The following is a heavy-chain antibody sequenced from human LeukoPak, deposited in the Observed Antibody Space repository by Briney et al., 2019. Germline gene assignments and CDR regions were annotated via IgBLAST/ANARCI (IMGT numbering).Heavy chain of an antibody. J-gene: IGHJ4*02. CDR2: ISSSSSYI. CDR1: GFTFSSYS. CDR3: ARNRGGDYGPFDY. Sequence: AGSLSLSCAASGFTFSSYSMNCVRQPPGMGLEWVSSISSSSSYIYYGDSVKDRLITSRDNAKNALYLQMNSLRAEDTAVYYCARNRGGDYGPFDYWGQGALVTVSS. V-gene: IGHV3-21*01. D-gene: IGHD4-17*01.